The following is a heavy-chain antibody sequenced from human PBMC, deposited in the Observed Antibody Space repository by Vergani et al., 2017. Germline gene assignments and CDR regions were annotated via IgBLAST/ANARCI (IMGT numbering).Heavy chain of an antibody. CDR1: GGSISSSSYY. V-gene: IGHV4-39*01. D-gene: IGHD3-3*01. CDR2: IYYSGNT. J-gene: IGHJ4*02. Sequence: QLQLQESGPGLVKPSETLSLTCTVSGGSISSSSYYWGWIRQPPGKGLEWIGSIYYSGNTYYNPSLKRRVTISGDTSKNQFSLKLSSVTAADTAVYYCARQPEDDFWSGYYKDWGQGTLVTVSS. CDR3: ARQPEDDFWSGYYKD.